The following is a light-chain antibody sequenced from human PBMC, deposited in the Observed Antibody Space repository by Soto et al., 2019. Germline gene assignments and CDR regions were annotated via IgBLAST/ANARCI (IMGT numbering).Light chain of an antibody. Sequence: QSVLTQSSSVSASAGQKVTISCSGSYSNIGSNFVSWYQHFPGSAPNLVIYDNTQRPSGIPDRFSGSKSGSSATLGITGLQTGDEADYYCGTWESSLNVVVFGGGTKLTVL. J-gene: IGLJ2*01. V-gene: IGLV1-51*01. CDR2: DNT. CDR3: GTWESSLNVVV. CDR1: YSNIGSNF.